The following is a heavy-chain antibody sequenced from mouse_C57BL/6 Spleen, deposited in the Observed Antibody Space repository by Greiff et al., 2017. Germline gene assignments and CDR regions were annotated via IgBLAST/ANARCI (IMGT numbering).Heavy chain of an antibody. CDR1: GYTFTDYY. CDR3: ARRYYAMDY. J-gene: IGHJ4*01. CDR2: INPNNGGT. V-gene: IGHV1-26*01. Sequence: VQLQQSGPELVKPGASVKISCKASGYTFTDYYMNWVKQSHGKSLEWSGDINPNNGGTSYNQKFKGKATLTVDKSSSTAYMELRSLTSEDSAVYYCARRYYAMDYWGQGTSVTVSS.